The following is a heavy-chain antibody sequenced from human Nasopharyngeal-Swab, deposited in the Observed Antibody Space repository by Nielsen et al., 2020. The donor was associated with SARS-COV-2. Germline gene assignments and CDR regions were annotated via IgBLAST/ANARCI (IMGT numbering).Heavy chain of an antibody. CDR1: GFTFSSYA. Sequence: PGGSLRLSCAASGFTFSSYAMNWARQAPGKGLEWVSGILGGSVEKFYADSVKGRFTISRDDSKNTLYLQMSSLRAEDTAIYFCGKDLEPDGLWEVDHWGRGTLVTVSS. D-gene: IGHD3-16*01. J-gene: IGHJ4*02. CDR2: ILGGSVEK. V-gene: IGHV3-23*01. CDR3: GKDLEPDGLWEVDH.